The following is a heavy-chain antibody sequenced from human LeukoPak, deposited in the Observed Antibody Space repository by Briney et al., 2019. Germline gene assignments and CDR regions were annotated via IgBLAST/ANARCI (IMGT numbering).Heavy chain of an antibody. V-gene: IGHV7-4-1*02. CDR3: ARDLGSVTIFY. Sequence: ASVKVSCKASGYTLSSYAMNWVRQAPGQGLEWMGWINTNTGNPTYAQGFTGRFVFSLDTSVSTAYLQISSLKAEDTAVYFCARDLGSVTIFYWGQGTLVTVSS. J-gene: IGHJ4*02. CDR1: GYTLSSYA. D-gene: IGHD3-3*01. CDR2: INTNTGNP.